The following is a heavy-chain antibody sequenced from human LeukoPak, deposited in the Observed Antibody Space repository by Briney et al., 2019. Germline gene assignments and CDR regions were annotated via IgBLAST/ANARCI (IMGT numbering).Heavy chain of an antibody. D-gene: IGHD1-26*01. J-gene: IGHJ4*02. CDR1: GFTFSSYA. V-gene: IGHV3-23*01. CDR2: ISGGGDTT. CDR3: AKRSAATGAADY. Sequence: GGSLRLSCAASGFTFSSYAMSWVRQAPGKGLEWVSVISGGGDTTYYADSVKGWFTISRDNSNNMLYLQMNSLRADDTAVYYCAKRSAATGAADYWGQGTLVTVSS.